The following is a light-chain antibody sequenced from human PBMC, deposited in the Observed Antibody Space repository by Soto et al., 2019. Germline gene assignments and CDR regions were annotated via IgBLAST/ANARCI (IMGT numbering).Light chain of an antibody. Sequence: EIVLTQSPGTLSLSPGERATLSCRASQSVSSSYLAWYQQKPGQAPRLLIYGASSRATGIPDRFSGSGSGTALPLTISRLEPDAFSVYYCQQYGSSRTFGQGTKVEIK. V-gene: IGKV3-20*01. J-gene: IGKJ1*01. CDR3: QQYGSSRT. CDR1: QSVSSSY. CDR2: GAS.